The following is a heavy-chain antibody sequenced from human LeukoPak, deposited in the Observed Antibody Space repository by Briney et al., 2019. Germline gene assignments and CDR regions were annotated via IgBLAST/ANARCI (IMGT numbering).Heavy chain of an antibody. Sequence: GGSLRLACAASGFPSSDYYMNWVRQAPGKGLEWVSAISSSSTYIYYADSLKGRFTISRDNAENSLYLQMNGLRVEDTAVYFCARGGQKATITGLDSWGQGTLVTVSS. CDR2: ISSSSTYI. D-gene: IGHD5-24*01. CDR3: ARGGQKATITGLDS. CDR1: GFPSSDYY. V-gene: IGHV3-21*06. J-gene: IGHJ4*02.